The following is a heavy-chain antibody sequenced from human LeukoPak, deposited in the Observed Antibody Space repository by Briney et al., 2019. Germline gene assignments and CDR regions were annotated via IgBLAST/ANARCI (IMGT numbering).Heavy chain of an antibody. Sequence: GGSLRLSCAASGFTFSSYAMHWVRQAPGKGLEYVSAISSNGGSTYYANSVKGRFTISRDNSKNTLYLQMNSLRAEDTAVYYCARSGRGAFDIWGQGTMVTVSS. D-gene: IGHD6-25*01. J-gene: IGHJ3*02. V-gene: IGHV3-64*01. CDR2: ISSNGGST. CDR1: GFTFSSYA. CDR3: ARSGRGAFDI.